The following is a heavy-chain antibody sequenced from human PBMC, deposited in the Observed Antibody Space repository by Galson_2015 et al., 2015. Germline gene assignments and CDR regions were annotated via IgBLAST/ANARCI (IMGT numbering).Heavy chain of an antibody. Sequence: SLRLSCAASGFTFSSYGMHWVRQAPGKGLEWVAVIWYDGSNKYYADSVKGRFTISRDNSKNTLYLQMNSLRAEDTAVYYCARQREDCSSTSCHHAGFDYWGQGTLVTVSS. CDR1: GFTFSSYG. CDR3: ARQREDCSSTSCHHAGFDY. V-gene: IGHV3-33*01. D-gene: IGHD2-2*01. J-gene: IGHJ4*02. CDR2: IWYDGSNK.